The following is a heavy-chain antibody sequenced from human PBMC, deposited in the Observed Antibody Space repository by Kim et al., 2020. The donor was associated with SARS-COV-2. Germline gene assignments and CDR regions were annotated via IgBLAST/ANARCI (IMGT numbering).Heavy chain of an antibody. Sequence: ASVKVSCKASGYTFTSYDINWVRQATGQGLEWMGWMNPNSGNTGYAQKFQGRVTMTRNTSISTAYMELSSLRSEDTAVYYCARRYNWLGKNGFDPWGQGSLVTVSS. V-gene: IGHV1-8*01. J-gene: IGHJ5*02. CDR3: ARRYNWLGKNGFDP. CDR2: MNPNSGNT. CDR1: GYTFTSYD. D-gene: IGHD1-1*01.